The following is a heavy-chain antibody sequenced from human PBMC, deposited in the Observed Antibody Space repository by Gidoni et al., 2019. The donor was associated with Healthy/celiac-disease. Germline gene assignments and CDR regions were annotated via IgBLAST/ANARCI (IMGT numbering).Heavy chain of an antibody. Sequence: QVQLVQSGAEVTTPGSSVKVSFTASVCTFILYAISWVRQPSAQGLDWMGGILPIMGTANYAQKFQGRVTITADESTSTDYMEMSSLRSEDTAVYYCARGRRSLPEGYCSGGSCYSGLFSYYYYGMDVWGQGTTVTGSS. D-gene: IGHD2-15*01. CDR1: VCTFILYA. CDR3: ARGRRSLPEGYCSGGSCYSGLFSYYYYGMDV. J-gene: IGHJ6*02. V-gene: IGHV1-69*01. CDR2: ILPIMGTA.